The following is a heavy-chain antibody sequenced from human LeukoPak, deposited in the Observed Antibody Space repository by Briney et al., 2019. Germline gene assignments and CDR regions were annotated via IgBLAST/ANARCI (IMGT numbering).Heavy chain of an antibody. CDR1: GFSFSNYA. D-gene: IGHD2-2*01. CDR3: ARAGIDNALDP. V-gene: IGHV3-33*01. Sequence: GRSLRLSCAASGFSFSNYAMHWVRQSPGKGLEWVAIIWYDGGNKYFAESVMGRFTISKDNSKNTVDLQMNSLRIEDTGVYYCARAGIDNALDPWGQGTQVTVSS. CDR2: IWYDGGNK. J-gene: IGHJ5*02.